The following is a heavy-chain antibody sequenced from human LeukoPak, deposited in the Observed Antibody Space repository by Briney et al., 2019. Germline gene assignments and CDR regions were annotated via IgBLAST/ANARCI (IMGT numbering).Heavy chain of an antibody. V-gene: IGHV3-23*01. Sequence: GGSLRLSCAASGFTFSSYAMSWVRQAPGKGLEWVSAISGSGGSTYYADSVKGRFTISRDNSKNTLYLQMNSLRAEDTAVYYCAKDRASSGYYYGDAFDIWGQGTMVTVSS. CDR2: ISGSGGST. CDR1: GFTFSSYA. J-gene: IGHJ3*02. CDR3: AKDRASSGYYYGDAFDI. D-gene: IGHD3-22*01.